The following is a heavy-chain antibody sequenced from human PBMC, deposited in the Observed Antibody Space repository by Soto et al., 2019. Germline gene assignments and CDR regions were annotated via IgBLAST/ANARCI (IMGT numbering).Heavy chain of an antibody. D-gene: IGHD2-8*01. Sequence: SGPTLVNPTQTLTLTCTFSGFSLSTSGVSVGWNRQPPGKALEWLALIYWNDDKRYSPSLKSRLTITKDTSKNQVVLTMTNMDPVDTATYYCAYSPPTNGVPNPYYFDYWGQGTLVTVSS. CDR3: AYSPPTNGVPNPYYFDY. CDR2: IYWNDDK. CDR1: GFSLSTSGVS. J-gene: IGHJ4*02. V-gene: IGHV2-5*01.